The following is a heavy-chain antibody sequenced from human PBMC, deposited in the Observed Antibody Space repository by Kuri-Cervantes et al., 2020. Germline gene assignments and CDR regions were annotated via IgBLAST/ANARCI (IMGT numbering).Heavy chain of an antibody. Sequence: GSLRLSCTVSGGSVSSGSYYWSWIRQPPGKGLEWIGSIYHSGSTYYNPSLKSRVTISVDTSKNQFSLKLSSVTAADTAVYYCARGPRFYYYGMDVWGQGTTVTVSS. CDR2: IYHSGST. CDR1: GGSVSSGSYY. J-gene: IGHJ6*02. CDR3: ARGPRFYYYGMDV. V-gene: IGHV4-39*07. D-gene: IGHD3-16*01.